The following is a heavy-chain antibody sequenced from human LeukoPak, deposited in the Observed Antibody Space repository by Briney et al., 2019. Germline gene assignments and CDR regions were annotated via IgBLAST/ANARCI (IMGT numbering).Heavy chain of an antibody. Sequence: GASVKVSCKASGYTFTSYYMHWVRQAPGQGLEWMGIINPSGGSTSDAQKFQGRVTMTRDTSTSTVYMELSSLRSEDTAVYYCARDIRGNSTYYYDSSGYYYDYWGQGTLVTVSS. CDR3: ARDIRGNSTYYYDSSGYYYDY. V-gene: IGHV1-46*01. CDR2: INPSGGST. CDR1: GYTFTSYY. J-gene: IGHJ4*02. D-gene: IGHD3-22*01.